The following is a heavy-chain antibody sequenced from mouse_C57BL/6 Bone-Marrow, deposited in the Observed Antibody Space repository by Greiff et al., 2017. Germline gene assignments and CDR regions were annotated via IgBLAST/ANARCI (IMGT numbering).Heavy chain of an antibody. J-gene: IGHJ1*03. V-gene: IGHV5-12*01. CDR3: ARPPYGGSYDWYFDV. CDR1: GFTFSDYY. CDR2: ISNGGGST. D-gene: IGHD1-1*01. Sequence: EVKLVESGGGLVQPGGSLKLSCAASGFTFSDYYMYWVRQTPEKRLEWVAYISNGGGSTYYPDTVKGRFTITRANAKNTLYLQMSRLKSEDTAMYYCARPPYGGSYDWYFDVWGTGTTVTVSS.